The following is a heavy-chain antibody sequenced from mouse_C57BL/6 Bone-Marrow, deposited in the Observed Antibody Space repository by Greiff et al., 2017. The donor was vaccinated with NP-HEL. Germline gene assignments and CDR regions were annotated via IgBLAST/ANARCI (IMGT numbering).Heavy chain of an antibody. D-gene: IGHD2-1*01. V-gene: IGHV1-55*01. CDR1: GYTFTSYW. Sequence: QVQLQQPGAELVKPGASVKMSCKASGYTFTSYWITWVKQRPGQGLEWIGDIYPGSGSTNYNEKFKSKATLTVDTSSSTAYMQLSSLTSEDSAVYYCARSTLYRYYVDYWGQGTTLTVSS. CDR3: ARSTLYRYYVDY. CDR2: IYPGSGST. J-gene: IGHJ2*01.